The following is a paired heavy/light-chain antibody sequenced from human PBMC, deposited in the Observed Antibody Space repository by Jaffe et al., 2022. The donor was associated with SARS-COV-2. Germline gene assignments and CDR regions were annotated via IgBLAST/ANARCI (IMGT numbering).Heavy chain of an antibody. CDR3: VRGGSGSNYAFDY. J-gene: IGHJ4*02. Sequence: EVELVESGGGLIQPGGSLRLSCAASGFSVSSKYMSWVRQAPGRGLEWVSVIYSGGVISYSDSAEGRFTISRDTSQNTVHLQMSGLRGEDTAVYYCVRGGSGSNYAFDYWGQGALVTVSS. D-gene: IGHD3-10*01. CDR2: IYSGGVI. CDR1: GFSVSSKY. V-gene: IGHV3-53*01.
Light chain of an antibody. CDR2: DVT. J-gene: IGLJ1*01. CDR3: KSYRSSGTLL. V-gene: IGLV2-14*01. CDR1: RFDVGYGGF. Sequence: QSGLTQPASVSGSPGQSITISCTGTRFDVGYGGFVSWYQQHPGKAPKLVIYDVTYRPSGVSDRFSGSRSGSTAFLTISGLQAEDEADYYCKSYRSSGTLLFGSGTKVTVL.